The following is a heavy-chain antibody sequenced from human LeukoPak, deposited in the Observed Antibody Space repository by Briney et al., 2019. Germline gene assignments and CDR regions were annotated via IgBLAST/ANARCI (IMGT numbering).Heavy chain of an antibody. D-gene: IGHD2-2*01. CDR2: ISYDGSNK. Sequence: GGSLRLSCAASGFTFSSYGMHWVRQAPGEGLEWVAVISYDGSNKYYADSVKGRFTISRDNSKNTLYLQMNSLRAEDTAVYYCAKDGHIIVVVPAAIDYWGQGTLVTVSS. J-gene: IGHJ4*02. CDR3: AKDGHIIVVVPAAIDY. V-gene: IGHV3-30*18. CDR1: GFTFSSYG.